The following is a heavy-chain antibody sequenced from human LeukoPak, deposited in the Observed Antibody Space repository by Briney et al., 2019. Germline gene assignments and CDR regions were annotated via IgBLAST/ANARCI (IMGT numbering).Heavy chain of an antibody. Sequence: GGSLRLSCAASGFTFSSYWMSWVRQAPGKGLEWVANIKQDGSEKYYVDSVKGRFTISRDNAKNSLYPQMNSLRAEDTAVYYCARGQYYYDSSGYSDAFDIWGQGTMVTVSS. D-gene: IGHD3-22*01. CDR2: IKQDGSEK. V-gene: IGHV3-7*03. J-gene: IGHJ3*02. CDR1: GFTFSSYW. CDR3: ARGQYYYDSSGYSDAFDI.